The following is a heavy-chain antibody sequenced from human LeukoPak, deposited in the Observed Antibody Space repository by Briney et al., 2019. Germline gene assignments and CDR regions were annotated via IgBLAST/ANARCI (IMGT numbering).Heavy chain of an antibody. V-gene: IGHV3-33*01. Sequence: GGSLRLSCAASGFTFSSYGMHWVRQAPGKGLEWVAVIWYDGSNKYYADSVKGRFTISRENSTNTLYLQMNSLRAEDTAVYYCASAPSSGALDYWGQGPLVPVSS. J-gene: IGHJ4*02. D-gene: IGHD3-10*01. CDR3: ASAPSSGALDY. CDR1: GFTFSSYG. CDR2: IWYDGSNK.